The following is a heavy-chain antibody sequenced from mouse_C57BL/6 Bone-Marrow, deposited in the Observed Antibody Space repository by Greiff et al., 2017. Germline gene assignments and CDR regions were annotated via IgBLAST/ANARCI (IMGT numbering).Heavy chain of an antibody. D-gene: IGHD1-2*01. CDR1: GYTFTSYW. J-gene: IGHJ1*03. Sequence: QVQLQQSGAELVRPGTSVKLSCKASGYTFTSYWMHWVKQRPGQGLEWIGVIDPSDSYTNYNQKFKGKATLTVDTSSSTAYMQLSSLTSEDSAVYYCARLGYYGVWYFDVWGTGTTVPVSS. V-gene: IGHV1-59*01. CDR2: IDPSDSYT. CDR3: ARLGYYGVWYFDV.